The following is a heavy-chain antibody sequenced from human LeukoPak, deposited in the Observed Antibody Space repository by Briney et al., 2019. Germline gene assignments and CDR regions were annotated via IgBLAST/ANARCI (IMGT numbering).Heavy chain of an antibody. J-gene: IGHJ4*02. CDR1: GFTFSSYW. V-gene: IGHV3-74*01. CDR2: IASDGSST. CDR3: ARGRPHGNDY. D-gene: IGHD4-23*01. Sequence: EGSLRLSCAASGFTFSSYWMNWVRQAPGKGLVWVSRIASDGSSTTYADSVKGRFSISRDNAKNTLYLQMNSLRVEDTAVYYCARGRPHGNDYWGQGTLVTVYS.